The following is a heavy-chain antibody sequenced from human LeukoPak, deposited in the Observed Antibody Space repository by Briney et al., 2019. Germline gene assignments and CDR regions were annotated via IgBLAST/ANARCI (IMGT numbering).Heavy chain of an antibody. V-gene: IGHV3-74*01. CDR2: IYNDGSST. J-gene: IGHJ3*02. Sequence: PGGSLRLSCAASGFTFSNYWMHWVRHAPGKGLVWVSRIYNDGSSTSYADSVKGRFTISRDNAKSTLYLQMNSLRADDTAVFYCARVRGGSGRSYAADAFDIWGQGTMVTVPS. CDR1: GFTFSNYW. CDR3: ARVRGGSGRSYAADAFDI. D-gene: IGHD1-26*01.